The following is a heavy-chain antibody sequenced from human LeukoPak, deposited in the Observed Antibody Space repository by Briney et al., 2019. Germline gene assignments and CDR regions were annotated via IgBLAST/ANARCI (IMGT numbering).Heavy chain of an antibody. CDR2: ISGGGGST. D-gene: IGHD4-17*01. CDR3: TKDRLGDYYFDY. J-gene: IGHJ4*02. CDR1: GFTFSRDA. V-gene: IGHV3-23*01. Sequence: KPGGSLRLSCAASGFTFSRDAMSWVRQAPGKGLEWVSAISGGGGSTYCAVSVKGRFTISRDNSKNTLYLQMNRLRAEDTAVYYCTKDRLGDYYFDYWGQGTLVTVSS.